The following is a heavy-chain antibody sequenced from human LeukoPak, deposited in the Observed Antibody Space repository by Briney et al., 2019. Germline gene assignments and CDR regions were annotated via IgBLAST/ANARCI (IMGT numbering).Heavy chain of an antibody. D-gene: IGHD3-3*01. CDR2: IIQDGSEK. V-gene: IGHV3-7*05. Sequence: PGGSLRLSCAASGFTFSSFWMSWVRQAPGKGLEWVAKIIQDGSEKYYVDSVKGRFTISRDNAKNSLYLQMNSLRAEDTAVYYCARDSPDIMIFGVVTPNGGQGTLVTVSS. CDR1: GFTFSSFW. CDR3: ARDSPDIMIFGVVTPN. J-gene: IGHJ4*02.